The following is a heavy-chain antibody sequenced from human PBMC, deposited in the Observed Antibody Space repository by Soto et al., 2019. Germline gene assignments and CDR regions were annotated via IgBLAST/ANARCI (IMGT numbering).Heavy chain of an antibody. V-gene: IGHV1-69*13. CDR3: ARDGLANWFDS. CDR2: IIHIFGTA. J-gene: IGHJ5*01. CDR1: GGTFSSYA. Sequence: ASVKVSCKASGGTFSSYAISWVRQAPGQGLEWMGGIIHIFGTANYAQKFQGRVTMTADESTSTAYMELSSLRSEDTAVYYCARDGLANWFDSWGQGTLVTVSS. D-gene: IGHD3-22*01.